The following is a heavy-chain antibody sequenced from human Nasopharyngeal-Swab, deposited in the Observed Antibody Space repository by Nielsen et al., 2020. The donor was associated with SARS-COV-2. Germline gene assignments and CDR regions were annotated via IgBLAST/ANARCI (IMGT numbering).Heavy chain of an antibody. CDR3: ARDPTYFDWLLPDY. J-gene: IGHJ4*02. D-gene: IGHD3-9*01. V-gene: IGHV3-11*01. CDR2: ISSSGSTI. Sequence: SLKISCAASGFTFSDYYMSWIRQAPGKGLEWVSYISSSGSTIYYADSVKGRFTISRDNAKNSLYLQMNSLRAEDTAVYYCARDPTYFDWLLPDYWGQGTLVTVSS. CDR1: GFTFSDYY.